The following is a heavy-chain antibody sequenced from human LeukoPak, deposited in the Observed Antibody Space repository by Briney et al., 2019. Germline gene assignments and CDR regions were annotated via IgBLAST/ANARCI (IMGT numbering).Heavy chain of an antibody. Sequence: GGSLRLSCAASGFGFTFVSYNLNWVRQAPGKGLEWLANIKQDGSEQYYADSVRGRFTISRDNAKNSVYLQMNSLRGDDTAVYYCARDYCSGVTCYDGYWGQGTLVTVSS. V-gene: IGHV3-7*04. CDR3: ARDYCSGVTCYDGY. CDR1: GFGFTFVSYN. D-gene: IGHD2-15*01. J-gene: IGHJ4*02. CDR2: IKQDGSEQ.